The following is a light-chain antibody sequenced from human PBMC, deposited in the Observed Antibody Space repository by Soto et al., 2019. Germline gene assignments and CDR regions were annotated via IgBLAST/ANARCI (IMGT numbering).Light chain of an antibody. CDR2: EVS. Sequence: QSALTQPASVSGSPGQSITISCTGTSSDVGGYNYVSWYQQHPGKAPKLMIYEVSNRPSGVSNRFSGSKSGNTASLTISGLQAEVEADYYCSSYTSSSLCVFGTGTKATV. V-gene: IGLV2-14*01. CDR3: SSYTSSSLCV. J-gene: IGLJ1*01. CDR1: SSDVGGYNY.